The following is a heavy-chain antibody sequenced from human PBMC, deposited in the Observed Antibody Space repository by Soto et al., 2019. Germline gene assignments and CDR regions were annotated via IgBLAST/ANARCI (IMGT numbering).Heavy chain of an antibody. J-gene: IGHJ4*02. CDR2: IWYDGSNK. D-gene: IGHD4-17*01. CDR1: GFTFSSYG. V-gene: IGHV3-33*01. CDR3: ARDLKSYGDDVPPGFDY. Sequence: QVQLVESGGGVVQPGSSLRLSCAASGFTFSSYGMHWVRQAPGKGLEWVAVIWYDGSNKYYADSVKGRFTISRDNSQNTLYLQMNSLRAEDTAVYYCARDLKSYGDDVPPGFDYWGQGTLVTVSS.